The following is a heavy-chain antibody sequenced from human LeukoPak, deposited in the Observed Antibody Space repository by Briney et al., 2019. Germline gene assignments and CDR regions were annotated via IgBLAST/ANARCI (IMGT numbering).Heavy chain of an antibody. J-gene: IGHJ6*02. CDR2: MNPNSGNT. V-gene: IGHV1-8*01. CDR1: GYTFTSYD. CDR3: ARGMGNYYYYGMDV. Sequence: GASVKVSCKASGYTFTSYDINWVRQATGQGLEWMGWMNPNSGNTGYAQKFQGRVTMTRNTSISTAYMELSSLRSEDTAVYYCARGMGNYYYYGMDVWGQGTTVTVSS. D-gene: IGHD6-13*01.